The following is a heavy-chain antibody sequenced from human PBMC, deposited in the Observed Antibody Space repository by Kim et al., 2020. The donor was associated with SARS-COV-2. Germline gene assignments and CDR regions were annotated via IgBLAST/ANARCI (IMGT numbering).Heavy chain of an antibody. V-gene: IGHV3-53*04. J-gene: IGHJ4*02. D-gene: IGHD6-6*01. Sequence: ADSVKGRCTISRHNSKNTLYLQMNSLRAEDTAVYYCARGLYSSSSGPADYWGQGTLVTVSS. CDR3: ARGLYSSSSGPADY.